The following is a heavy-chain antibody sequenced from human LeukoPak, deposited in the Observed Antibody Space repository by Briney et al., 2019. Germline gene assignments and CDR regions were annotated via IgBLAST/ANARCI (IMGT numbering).Heavy chain of an antibody. CDR1: GFTFSSYS. V-gene: IGHV3-21*01. CDR2: ISSSSSYI. J-gene: IGHJ4*02. Sequence: PGGSLRLSCAASGFTFSSYSMNWVRQAPGKGLEWVSSISSSSSYIYYADSVKGRFTISRDNAKNSLYLQMNSLRAEDTAVYYCAGAIAVAGSLFSNDYWGQGTLVTVSS. D-gene: IGHD6-19*01. CDR3: AGAIAVAGSLFSNDY.